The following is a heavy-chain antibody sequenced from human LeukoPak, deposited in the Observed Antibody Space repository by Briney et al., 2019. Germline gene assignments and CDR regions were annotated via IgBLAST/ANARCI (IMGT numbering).Heavy chain of an antibody. J-gene: IGHJ4*02. CDR3: AKDQTVGGTSPFDY. CDR1: GFIFSSYA. V-gene: IGHV3-23*01. Sequence: PGGSLRLSCAASGFIFSSYAMSWVRQAPGKGLERVSTISGSGGSTYYADSVKGRFTFSRDNSKNTLYLQMNSLRAEDTAVYYCAKDQTVGGTSPFDYWGQGTLVTVPS. D-gene: IGHD1-26*01. CDR2: ISGSGGST.